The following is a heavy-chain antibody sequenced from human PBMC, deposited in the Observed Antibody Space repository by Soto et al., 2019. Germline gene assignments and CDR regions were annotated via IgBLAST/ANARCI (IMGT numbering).Heavy chain of an antibody. V-gene: IGHV1-69*01. CDR2: IIPIFGTA. Sequence: QVQLVQSGAEVKKPGSSVKVSCKASGGTFSSYSINWVRQAPGQGLEWMGEIIPIFGTANYAKKFQGRVTITADESTSTAYMELSSLRSEETAVSSCARDGGRHSGGIDYWGQGTLVTVSS. D-gene: IGHD1-26*01. CDR1: GGTFSSYS. J-gene: IGHJ4*02. CDR3: ARDGGRHSGGIDY.